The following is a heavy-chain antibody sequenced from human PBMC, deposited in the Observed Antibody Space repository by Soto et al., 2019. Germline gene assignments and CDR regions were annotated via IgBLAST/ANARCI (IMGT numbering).Heavy chain of an antibody. J-gene: IGHJ3*02. CDR2: IYHSGST. V-gene: IGHV4-30-2*01. CDR1: GGSISSGGYS. CDR3: AARDSSGYSAFDI. Sequence: TSETLSLTCAVSGGSISSGGYSWSWIRQPPGKGLEWIGYIYHSGSTYYNPSLKSRVTISVDRSKNQFSLKLSSVTAADTAVYYCAARDSSGYSAFDIWGQGTMVTVSS. D-gene: IGHD3-22*01.